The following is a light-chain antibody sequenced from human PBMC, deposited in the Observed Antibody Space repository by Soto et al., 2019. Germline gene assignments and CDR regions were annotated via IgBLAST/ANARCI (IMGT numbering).Light chain of an antibody. CDR1: QSISTY. CDR2: DAS. CDR3: QQTYSSPYS. V-gene: IGKV1-39*01. Sequence: IQMTQSPSSLSASVGDRVTITCRASQSISTYLNWYHQKTGKAPNLLIYDASSLQSGVPSRFSGSGSGTDFTLTISSLQPEDFATYYCQQTYSSPYSFGQGTKLEIK. J-gene: IGKJ2*03.